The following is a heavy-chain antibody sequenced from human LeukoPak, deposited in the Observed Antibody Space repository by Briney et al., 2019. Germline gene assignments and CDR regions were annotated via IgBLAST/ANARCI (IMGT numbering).Heavy chain of an antibody. V-gene: IGHV1-46*01. J-gene: IGHJ4*02. CDR1: GYTFTSYY. CDR2: IDPSGGRT. CDR3: ARDGPSIVGATDPDFDY. Sequence: GASVKVSCKASGYTFTSYYMHWVRQAPGQGLEWMAIIDPSGGRTRYAQKFQDRVTMTRDTSTSTVYMELSSLRSEDTAVYYCARDGPSIVGATDPDFDYWGQGTLVTVSS. D-gene: IGHD1-26*01.